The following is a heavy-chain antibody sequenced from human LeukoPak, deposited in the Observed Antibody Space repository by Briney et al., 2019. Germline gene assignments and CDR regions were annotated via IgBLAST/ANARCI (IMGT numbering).Heavy chain of an antibody. V-gene: IGHV1-18*01. CDR2: ISAYNGNT. Sequence: ASVKVSCKASGYTFTSYGINWVRQAPGQGLEWMGWISAYNGNTNYAQKLQGRVTMTTDTSTSTAYMELRSLRSDDTAVYYCARGPDRAYYYDSSGYPPDYWGQGTLVTVSS. D-gene: IGHD3-22*01. J-gene: IGHJ4*02. CDR1: GYTFTSYG. CDR3: ARGPDRAYYYDSSGYPPDY.